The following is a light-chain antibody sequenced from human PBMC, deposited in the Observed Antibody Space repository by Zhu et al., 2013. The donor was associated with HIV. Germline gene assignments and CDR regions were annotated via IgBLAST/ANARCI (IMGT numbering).Light chain of an antibody. CDR1: QSVGRNY. CDR3: QQYDSSPLWT. V-gene: IGKV3-20*01. J-gene: IGKJ1*01. Sequence: IVLTQSPGTLSLSPGERATLSCRASQSVGRNYLAWYQQRPGQAPRLLVYDASSRATGIPDRFSGSGSGTDFTLTISRLEPEDFVVYYCQQYDSSPLWTFGQRAKVEIK. CDR2: DAS.